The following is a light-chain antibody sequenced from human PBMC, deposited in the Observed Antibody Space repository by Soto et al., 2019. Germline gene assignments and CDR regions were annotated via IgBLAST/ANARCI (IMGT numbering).Light chain of an antibody. J-gene: IGKJ2*03. CDR2: SAS. CDR3: QHAYVAPYS. Sequence: DIQMTQSPSSVSASIGDTVTITCRASQDINVYLNWYQQKPGEVPKLLIYSASSLHSGVPSRFTGSGSETDFTLTIRSLQPEDFATYYCQHAYVAPYSFGQGNKV. V-gene: IGKV1-39*01. CDR1: QDINVY.